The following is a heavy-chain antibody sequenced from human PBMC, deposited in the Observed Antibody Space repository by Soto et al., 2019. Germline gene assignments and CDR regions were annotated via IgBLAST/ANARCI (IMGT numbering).Heavy chain of an antibody. J-gene: IGHJ6*02. CDR2: FYYSGTT. CDR3: ARGYDFAGFSPYGLDV. Sequence: QLRESGPGLVKPSQTLSLTCTVSGTPINSADFYWTWIRQPPGKGLEWIGYFYYSGTTFHNPSLRSRISMSVDTSKNQFSLRLNSVTAADTAVYYCARGYDFAGFSPYGLDVWGQGTTVTVSS. CDR1: GTPINSADFY. V-gene: IGHV4-30-4*01. D-gene: IGHD3-3*01.